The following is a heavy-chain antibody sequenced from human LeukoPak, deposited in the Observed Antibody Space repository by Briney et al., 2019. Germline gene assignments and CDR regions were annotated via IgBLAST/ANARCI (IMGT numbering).Heavy chain of an antibody. V-gene: IGHV3-21*01. CDR2: ISSSSSYI. D-gene: IGHD3-22*01. J-gene: IGHJ4*02. Sequence: GGSLRLSCAASGFTFSSYSMNWVRQAPGKGLEWVSSISSSSSYIYYADSAKGRFTISRDNAKDSLYLQMNSLRAEDTAVYYWARDQDRSGGGDYWGQGTLVTVSS. CDR3: ARDQDRSGGGDY. CDR1: GFTFSSYS.